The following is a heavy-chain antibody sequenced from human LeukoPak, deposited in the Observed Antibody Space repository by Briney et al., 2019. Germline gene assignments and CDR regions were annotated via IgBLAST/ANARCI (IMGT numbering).Heavy chain of an antibody. V-gene: IGHV1-69*13. CDR3: AREREGAANY. D-gene: IGHD1-26*01. Sequence: SVKVSRKASRGTFSSYAISWVRQAPGQGLEWMGGIIPVFGTANYAQKFQGRVTITADESTSTAYMELSSLRSEDTAVYYCAREREGAANYWGQGTLVTVSS. CDR1: RGTFSSYA. CDR2: IIPVFGTA. J-gene: IGHJ4*02.